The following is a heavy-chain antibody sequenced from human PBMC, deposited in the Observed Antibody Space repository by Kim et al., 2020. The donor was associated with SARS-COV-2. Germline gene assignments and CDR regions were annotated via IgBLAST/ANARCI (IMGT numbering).Heavy chain of an antibody. V-gene: IGHV3-30*03. CDR1: GFTLRNNG. CDR2: ISYDGNTK. Sequence: GGSLRLSCAASGFTLRNNGIYWVRQAPGKGPESVAVISYDGNTKHYADSVKGRFTISRDNPQNMVYLQMNSLTAEDTAIYFCARDRSFAATGSTDYYYGMDVWGQGTMVTVSS. J-gene: IGHJ6*02. CDR3: ARDRSFAATGSTDYYYGMDV. D-gene: IGHD6-13*01.